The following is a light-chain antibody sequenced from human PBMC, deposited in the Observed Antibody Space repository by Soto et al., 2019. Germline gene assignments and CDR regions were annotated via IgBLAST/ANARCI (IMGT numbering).Light chain of an antibody. V-gene: IGLV2-11*01. CDR3: CSYAGSYTVV. CDR2: GVS. CDR1: SSDVGGYNY. Sequence: QSVLTQPHSVSGSPGQSVTISCTGTSSDVGGYNYVSWYQHHPGKAPKLMIYGVSKRPSGVPDRFSGSKSGNTASLTISGLQAENEADYYCCSYAGSYTVVFGGGTKVTVL. J-gene: IGLJ3*02.